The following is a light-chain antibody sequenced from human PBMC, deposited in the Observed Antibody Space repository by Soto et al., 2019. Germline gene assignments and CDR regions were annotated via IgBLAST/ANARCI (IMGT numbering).Light chain of an antibody. CDR2: AAS. CDR3: QQYGSSGT. V-gene: IGKV1-8*01. CDR1: QGISSY. J-gene: IGKJ1*01. Sequence: AIRMSQSPSSLSASTGDRVTITCRASQGISSYLAWYQQKPGKAPKLLIYAASTLQSGVPSRFSGSGSGTDFTLTISSLQPEDFAVYYCQQYGSSGTFGQGTKVDIK.